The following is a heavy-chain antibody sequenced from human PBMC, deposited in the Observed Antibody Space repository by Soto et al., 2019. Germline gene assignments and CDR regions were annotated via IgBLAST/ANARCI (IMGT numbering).Heavy chain of an antibody. V-gene: IGHV4-61*01. CDR2: IYYSGST. D-gene: IGHD5-12*01. CDR3: AGSGYDEGGYYYGMDV. CDR1: GGSVSSGSYY. Sequence: SETLSLTCTVSGGSVSSGSYYWSWIRQPPGKGLEWIGYIYYSGSTNYNPSLKSRVTISVDTSKNQFSLKLSSVTAADTAVYYCAGSGYDEGGYYYGMDVWGQGTTVTVSS. J-gene: IGHJ6*02.